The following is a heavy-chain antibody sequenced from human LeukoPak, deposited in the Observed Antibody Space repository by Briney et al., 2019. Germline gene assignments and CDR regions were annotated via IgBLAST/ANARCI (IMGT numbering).Heavy chain of an antibody. J-gene: IGHJ4*02. D-gene: IGHD3-22*01. Sequence: GSLRLSCVASGFTFSNYGIHWVRQPPGKGLEWIWEINHSGSTNYNPSLKSRVTISVDTSKNQFSLKLSSVTAADTAVYYCARVLSPRQYYYDSSGPRRFDYWGQGTLVTVSS. CDR1: GFTFSNYG. CDR3: ARVLSPRQYYYDSSGPRRFDY. V-gene: IGHV4-34*01. CDR2: INHSGST.